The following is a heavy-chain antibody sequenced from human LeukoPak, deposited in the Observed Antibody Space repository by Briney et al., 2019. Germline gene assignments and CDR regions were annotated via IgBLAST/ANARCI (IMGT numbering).Heavy chain of an antibody. Sequence: PGGSLRLSCAASGFTFSSYGMHWVRQAPGKGLEWVAFIRYDGSNKYYADSVKGRFTISRDNSKNTLYLQMNSLRAEDTAVYYCAKGDTAYDILTGSDYWGQGTLVTVSS. V-gene: IGHV3-30*02. CDR3: AKGDTAYDILTGSDY. CDR2: IRYDGSNK. CDR1: GFTFSSYG. D-gene: IGHD3-9*01. J-gene: IGHJ4*02.